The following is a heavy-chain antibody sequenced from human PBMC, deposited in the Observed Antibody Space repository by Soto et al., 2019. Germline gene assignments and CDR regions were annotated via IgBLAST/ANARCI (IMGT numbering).Heavy chain of an antibody. D-gene: IGHD2-15*01. Sequence: QLQLQESGPGLVKPSETLSLTCTVCGGSISSSSYYWGWIRQPPGKGLEWIGSIYYSGSTYYNPSLKSRVTISVDTSKNQFSLKLSSVTAADTAVYYCARQMVVPGGDYFDYWGQGTLVTVSS. V-gene: IGHV4-39*01. CDR3: ARQMVVPGGDYFDY. CDR1: GGSISSSSYY. J-gene: IGHJ4*02. CDR2: IYYSGST.